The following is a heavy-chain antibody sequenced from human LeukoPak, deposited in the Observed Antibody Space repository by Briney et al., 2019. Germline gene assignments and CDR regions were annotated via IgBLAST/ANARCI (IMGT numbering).Heavy chain of an antibody. D-gene: IGHD3-22*01. CDR1: GYTFSDYY. CDR3: ARYYYDSSGYVFDY. Sequence: ASVKVSCKASGYTFSDYYIHWVRQATGQGLEWMGWMNPNSGNTGYAQKFQGRVTMTRNTSISTAYMELSSLRSEDTAVYYCARYYYDSSGYVFDYWGQGTLVTVSS. V-gene: IGHV1-8*02. CDR2: MNPNSGNT. J-gene: IGHJ4*02.